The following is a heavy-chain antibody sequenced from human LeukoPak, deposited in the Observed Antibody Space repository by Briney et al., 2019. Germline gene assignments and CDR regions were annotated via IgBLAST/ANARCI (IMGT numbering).Heavy chain of an antibody. CDR3: ARGGSPIFYYYIDV. D-gene: IGHD2-21*01. CDR2: INLNSGGT. CDR1: GYTFTDYF. Sequence: ASVKVSCKASGYTFTDYFMHWVRQAPGQGLEWVGWINLNSGGTNYAQRFQGRVTMTRDTSITTAYMELSRLRSDDTAVYYCARGGSPIFYYYIDVWGKGTTVTISS. J-gene: IGHJ6*03. V-gene: IGHV1-2*02.